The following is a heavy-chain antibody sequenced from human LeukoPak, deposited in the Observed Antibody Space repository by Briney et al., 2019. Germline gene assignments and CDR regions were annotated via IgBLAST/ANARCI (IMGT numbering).Heavy chain of an antibody. D-gene: IGHD2-8*01. Sequence: ASVKVSCKAAGYTFTGYYMHWVGQAPGQGREWMGWIIPNSGGTNSAQKFQGRVTMTRDTTISTAYMELSRLRSDDTAVYYCARDIVLTEGYYYGMDVWGQGTTVTVSS. CDR1: GYTFTGYY. V-gene: IGHV1-2*02. CDR3: ARDIVLTEGYYYGMDV. CDR2: IIPNSGGT. J-gene: IGHJ6*02.